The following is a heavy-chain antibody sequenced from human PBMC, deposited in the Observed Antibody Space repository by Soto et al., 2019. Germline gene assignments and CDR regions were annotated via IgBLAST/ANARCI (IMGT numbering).Heavy chain of an antibody. CDR3: VMVDNYVTPTPQDV. D-gene: IGHD3-16*01. CDR2: ISPYTGNT. Sequence: QVQLVQSGDEVKKPGASLKVSCKASGYIFVNYGIAWVRQAPGKGLEWMGWISPYTGNTHSATKVQGRLTMTTDTSTSSAYMDLGSLTSDDTAVYYCVMVDNYVTPTPQDVWGQGTTVTVSS. CDR1: GYIFVNYG. V-gene: IGHV1-18*01. J-gene: IGHJ6*02.